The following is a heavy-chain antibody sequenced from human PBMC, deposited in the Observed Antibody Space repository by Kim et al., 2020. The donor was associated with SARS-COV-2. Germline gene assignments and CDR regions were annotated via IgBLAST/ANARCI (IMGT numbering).Heavy chain of an antibody. V-gene: IGHV4-59*01. CDR3: ARFPGTYGETSDY. CDR1: GGSISSYY. CDR2: IYYSGST. D-gene: IGHD4-17*01. J-gene: IGHJ4*02. Sequence: SETLSLTCTVSGGSISSYYWSWIRQPPGKGLEWIGYIYYSGSTNYNPSLKSRVTISVDTSKNQFSLKLSSVTAADTAVYYCARFPGTYGETSDYWGQGTLVTVSS.